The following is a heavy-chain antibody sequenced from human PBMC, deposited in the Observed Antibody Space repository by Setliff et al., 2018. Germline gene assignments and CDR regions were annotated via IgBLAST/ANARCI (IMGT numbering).Heavy chain of an antibody. D-gene: IGHD7-27*01. Sequence: GGSLRLSCAASGFGFGGHWMHWVRQSPGKGLEWVARISADGVSTGYADSVKGRFTISRDNAKNSLYLQMNSLRAEDTAVYYCVRDLHWGFDYWGLGTLVTVSS. CDR3: VRDLHWGFDY. CDR1: GFGFGGHW. V-gene: IGHV3-74*01. J-gene: IGHJ4*02. CDR2: ISADGVST.